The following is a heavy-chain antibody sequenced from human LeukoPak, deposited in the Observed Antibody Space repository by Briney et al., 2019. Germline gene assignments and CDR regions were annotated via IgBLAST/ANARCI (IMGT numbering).Heavy chain of an antibody. CDR3: AKDRSLFTGKTTFDY. J-gene: IGHJ4*02. CDR2: ISSSSSTI. D-gene: IGHD1-1*01. CDR1: GFTFSSYS. Sequence: GGSLRLSCAASGFTFSSYSMNWVRQAPGKGLEWVSYISSSSSTIYYADSVKGRFTISRDNAKNSLYLQMNSLRAEDTAVYYCAKDRSLFTGKTTFDYWGQGTLVTVSS. V-gene: IGHV3-48*04.